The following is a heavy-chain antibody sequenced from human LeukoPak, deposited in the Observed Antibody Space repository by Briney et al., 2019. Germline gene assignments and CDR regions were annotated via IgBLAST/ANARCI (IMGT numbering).Heavy chain of an antibody. CDR1: GYTFTSYD. Sequence: ASVKVSCKASGYTFTSYDINWVRQATGQGLEWMGWMSPNSGNTGYVQKFQGRVTVTRNTSISTVYMELSSLRSEDTAVYYCARSLSMVRGVMYYYGMDVWGQGTTVTVSS. CDR3: ARSLSMVRGVMYYYGMDV. D-gene: IGHD3-10*01. V-gene: IGHV1-8*01. CDR2: MSPNSGNT. J-gene: IGHJ6*02.